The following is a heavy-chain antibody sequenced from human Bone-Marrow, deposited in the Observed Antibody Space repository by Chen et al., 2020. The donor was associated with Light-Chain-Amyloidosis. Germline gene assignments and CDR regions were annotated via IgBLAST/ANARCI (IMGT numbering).Heavy chain of an antibody. J-gene: IGHJ4*02. CDR2: ISGSGDRT. Sequence: EVQLVESGGGLVQPGGSLRLSCAASGFTFSAYALNWVRQVPGKGLECVSGISGSGDRTYYTDSVKGRFTISRDKSKNTLYLQMTRLRAEDTAIYYCAKDRDDYGGYSESRGQGTLVTVSS. V-gene: IGHV3-23*04. CDR1: GFTFSAYA. CDR3: AKDRDDYGGYSES. D-gene: IGHD4-17*01.